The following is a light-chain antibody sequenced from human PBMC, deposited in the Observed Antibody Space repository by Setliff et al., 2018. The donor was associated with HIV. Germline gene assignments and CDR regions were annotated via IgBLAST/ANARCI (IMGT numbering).Light chain of an antibody. CDR1: SSDVGGYDH. Sequence: QSALTQPASVSGSPGQSITISCTGTSSDVGGYDHVSWYQQHPGKVPKLMLYEVGNRPSGVSNRVSGSKSGNTASLTISELQAEDEADYYCCSYTSSTTLVCGTGTKGTVL. V-gene: IGLV2-14*01. CDR3: CSYTSSTTLV. J-gene: IGLJ1*01. CDR2: EVG.